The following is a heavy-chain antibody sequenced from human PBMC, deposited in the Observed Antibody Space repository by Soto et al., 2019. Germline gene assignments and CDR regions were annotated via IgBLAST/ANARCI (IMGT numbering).Heavy chain of an antibody. CDR3: ARVGPYDYDFWSGEPRNYYFDY. V-gene: IGHV6-1*01. CDR1: GDSVSSNSAA. D-gene: IGHD3-3*01. J-gene: IGHJ4*02. CDR2: TYYRSKWYN. Sequence: SQTLSLTCAIPGDSVSSNSAAWNWIRQSPSRGLEWLGRTYYRSKWYNDYAVSVKSRITINPDTSKNQFSLQLNSVTPEDTAVYYCARVGPYDYDFWSGEPRNYYFDYWGQGTLVTVSS.